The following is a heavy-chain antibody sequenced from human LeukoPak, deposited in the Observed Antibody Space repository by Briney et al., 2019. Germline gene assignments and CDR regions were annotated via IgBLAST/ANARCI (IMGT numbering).Heavy chain of an antibody. V-gene: IGHV3-33*01. Sequence: GGSLRLSCAASAFRFSSYGMHWVRQAPGKGREWGALIWYDGSNRYYADSVKGRFTISRDNSKNTLYLQMNSLRAEDTAVYYCARTADDAFDIWGQGTMVTVSS. J-gene: IGHJ3*02. CDR1: AFRFSSYG. CDR2: IWYDGSNR. CDR3: ARTADDAFDI.